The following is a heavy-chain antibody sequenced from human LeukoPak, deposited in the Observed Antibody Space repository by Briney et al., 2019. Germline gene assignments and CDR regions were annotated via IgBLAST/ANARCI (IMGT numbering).Heavy chain of an antibody. CDR2: ISISGSTM. D-gene: IGHD4-17*01. CDR3: VRDRFDYALDY. CDR1: GFTFFTHP. V-gene: IGHV3-48*03. J-gene: IGHJ4*02. Sequence: GGSLRLSCVTSGFTFFTHPMNWVRQAPGKGLEWVSYISISGSTMYYADSVRGRFTISRDNAKNSVYLQMDSLRADDTAVYYCVRDRFDYALDYWGQGALVTVSS.